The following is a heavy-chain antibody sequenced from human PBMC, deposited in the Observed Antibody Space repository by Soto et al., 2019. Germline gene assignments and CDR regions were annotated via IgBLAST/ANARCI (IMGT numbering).Heavy chain of an antibody. CDR1: GFTFSSYS. Sequence: PAGSLRLSCAASGFTFSSYSMNWVRQAPGKGLEWVSSISSSSSYIYYADSVKGRFTISRDNAKNSLYLQMNSLRAEDTAVYYCARDPVPATPYFDYWGQGTLVTVSS. J-gene: IGHJ4*02. CDR3: ARDPVPATPYFDY. D-gene: IGHD2-2*01. V-gene: IGHV3-21*01. CDR2: ISSSSSYI.